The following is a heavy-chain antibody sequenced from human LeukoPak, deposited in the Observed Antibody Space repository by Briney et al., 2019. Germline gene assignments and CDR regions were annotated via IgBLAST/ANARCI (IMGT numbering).Heavy chain of an antibody. V-gene: IGHV4-34*01. CDR1: GGSFSGYY. CDR3: ARHRPRVLKINWFDP. D-gene: IGHD4/OR15-4a*01. Sequence: SETLSLTCAVYGGSFSGYYWSWIRQPPGKGLEWIGEINHSGSTNYNPSLKSRVTISVDTSKNQFSLKLSSVTAADTAVYYCARHRPRVLKINWFDPWGQGTLVTVSS. J-gene: IGHJ5*02. CDR2: INHSGST.